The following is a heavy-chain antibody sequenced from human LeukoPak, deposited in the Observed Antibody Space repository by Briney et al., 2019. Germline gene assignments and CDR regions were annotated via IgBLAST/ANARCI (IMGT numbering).Heavy chain of an antibody. CDR3: AREIGGATSFDY. CDR1: GYTFTSYD. V-gene: IGHV1-8*03. J-gene: IGHJ4*02. CDR2: MNPNSGNT. D-gene: IGHD1-26*01. Sequence: ASVKVSCKASGYTFTSYDINWVRQATGQGLEWMGWMNPNSGNTGYAQKFQGRVTITRNTSISTAYMELSSLRSEDTAVYYCAREIGGATSFDYWGQGTLVTVSS.